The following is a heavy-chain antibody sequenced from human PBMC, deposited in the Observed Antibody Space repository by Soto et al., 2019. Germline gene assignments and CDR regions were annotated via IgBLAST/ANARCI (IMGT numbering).Heavy chain of an antibody. D-gene: IGHD3-22*01. CDR2: ISYGGNNK. Sequence: QVQVVESGGGVVQPGGSLRLSCAASGFTFSTSAMHWVRQAPGKGLEWMAMISYGGNNKYYADSVKGRFTISRDISESTLYLQMNSLRTEDTAVYYCAREEFEDGRGHFGCWGQGTLVSVSS. V-gene: IGHV3-30-3*01. CDR3: AREEFEDGRGHFGC. CDR1: GFTFSTSA. J-gene: IGHJ4*02.